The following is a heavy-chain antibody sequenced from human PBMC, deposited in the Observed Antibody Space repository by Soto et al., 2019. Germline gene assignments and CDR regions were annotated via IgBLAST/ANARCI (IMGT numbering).Heavy chain of an antibody. Sequence: ASVKVSCKASGYIFTGYIIHWLRQAPGQGLEWMGWVNPYGGGTHYAQKFQGRVTLTSDTSISTVYMELSRLTSDDTAVYFCARDLIGAVNWLDPWGQGTLVTVSS. CDR3: ARDLIGAVNWLDP. CDR2: VNPYGGGT. J-gene: IGHJ5*02. V-gene: IGHV1-2*02. CDR1: GYIFTGYI.